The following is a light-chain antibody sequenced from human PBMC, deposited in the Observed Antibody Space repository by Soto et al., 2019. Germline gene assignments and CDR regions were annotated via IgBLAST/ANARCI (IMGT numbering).Light chain of an antibody. J-gene: IGKJ1*01. Sequence: IGITQSLATLSVSPGERATLTCRASRSVSSNLAWYQQKPGQAPRLLIYGASTRATGIPARFSGSGSGTDFTLTISSLQSEDFAVYYCQQYNNWPRTFGQGTKVDIK. CDR1: RSVSSN. CDR3: QQYNNWPRT. V-gene: IGKV3-15*01. CDR2: GAS.